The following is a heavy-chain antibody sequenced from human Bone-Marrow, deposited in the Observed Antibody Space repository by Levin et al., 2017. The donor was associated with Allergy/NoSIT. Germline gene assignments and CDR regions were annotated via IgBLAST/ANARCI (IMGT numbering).Heavy chain of an antibody. V-gene: IGHV3-30*18. CDR1: GFTFSSYG. J-gene: IGHJ5*02. CDR3: AKDNPLRGITMIVVVRGAGGAGWFDP. CDR2: ISYDGSNK. Sequence: TGESLKISCAASGFTFSSYGMHWVRQAPGKGLEWVAVISYDGSNKYYADSVKGRFTISRDNSKNTLYLQMNSLRAEDTAVYYCAKDNPLRGITMIVVVRGAGGAGWFDPWGQGTLVTVSS. D-gene: IGHD3-22*01.